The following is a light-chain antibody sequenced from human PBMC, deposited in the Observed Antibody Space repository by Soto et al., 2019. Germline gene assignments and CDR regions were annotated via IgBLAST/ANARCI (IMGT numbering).Light chain of an antibody. J-gene: IGKJ1*01. V-gene: IGKV1-6*01. CDR1: QGIRTE. CDR2: GAS. Sequence: AIQMTQSPSSLYASVGDRVTITCRASQGIRTELGWYQQKPGKAPRLLIYGASTLQGGVPSRFSGSGSGTDFTLTISSLQPEDFATYDCLQDNSYPRTFGQGTQVEIK. CDR3: LQDNSYPRT.